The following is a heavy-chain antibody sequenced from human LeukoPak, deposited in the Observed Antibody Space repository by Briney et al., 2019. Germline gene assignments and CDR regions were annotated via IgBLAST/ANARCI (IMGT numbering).Heavy chain of an antibody. CDR2: ISSSSSYI. V-gene: IGHV3-21*01. CDR3: ARDGNYGDYGSKYFQH. J-gene: IGHJ1*01. D-gene: IGHD4-17*01. Sequence: GGSLRLSCAASGFTFSSYSMNWVRQAPGKGLEWVSSISSSSSYIYYADSVKGRFTISRDNAKNSLYLQMNSLRAEDTAVYYCARDGNYGDYGSKYFQHWGQGTLVTVSS. CDR1: GFTFSSYS.